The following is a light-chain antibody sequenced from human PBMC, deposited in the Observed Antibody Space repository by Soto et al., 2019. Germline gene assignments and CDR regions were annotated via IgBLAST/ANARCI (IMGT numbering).Light chain of an antibody. CDR1: QDISNY. Sequence: DIQMTQSPSSLSASVGDRVTITCQASQDISNYLNWYQQKPGKAPKLLIYDASNLETGVPSRFSGSGSGTDFTFTISSLQPEDIATYYCQHYDTLPFPFGPGTKVDIK. CDR2: DAS. V-gene: IGKV1-33*01. J-gene: IGKJ3*01. CDR3: QHYDTLPFP.